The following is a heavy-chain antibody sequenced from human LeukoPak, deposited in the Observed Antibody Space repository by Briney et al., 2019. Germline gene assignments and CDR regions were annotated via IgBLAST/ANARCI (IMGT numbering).Heavy chain of an antibody. J-gene: IGHJ5*02. CDR1: GFTVSSYY. Sequence: GGSLRLSCAASGFTVSSYYMSWVRQAPGKGLEWVSVIYSGDNTYYADSVKGRFTISRDNPKSTLFLQMNSLRAEDTAVYYCARRAGSGNWFDPWGQGTLVTVSS. V-gene: IGHV3-66*01. D-gene: IGHD3-10*01. CDR2: IYSGDNT. CDR3: ARRAGSGNWFDP.